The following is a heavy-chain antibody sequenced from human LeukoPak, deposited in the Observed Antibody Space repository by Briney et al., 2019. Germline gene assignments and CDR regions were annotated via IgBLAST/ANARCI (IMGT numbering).Heavy chain of an antibody. J-gene: IGHJ4*02. V-gene: IGHV3-7*01. CDR3: ASRIVGTPDYFDY. CDR2: IQQDGNEK. D-gene: IGHD1-26*01. Sequence: GGSLRLSCAASGFTFSTYWMSWVRQAPGKGLEWVANIQQDGNEKYYVDSVKGRFTISRDNAKNSLYLQMNSLRVEDTAVYYCASRIVGTPDYFDYWGQGTLVTVSS. CDR1: GFTFSTYW.